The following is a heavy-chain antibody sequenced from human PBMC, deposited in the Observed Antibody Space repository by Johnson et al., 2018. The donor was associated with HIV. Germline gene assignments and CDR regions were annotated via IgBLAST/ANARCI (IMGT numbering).Heavy chain of an antibody. Sequence: EQLVESGGGLVQPGGSLRLSCAASGLSFSRSWMHWVRQAPAKELVWVSRTNNDGSTPTYSDSVKGRFPISRDNSKNTVSLQMSSLRAEDTAVYYCAKASHYDSSGNPSDAFDIWGQGTMVTVSS. CDR1: GLSFSRSW. D-gene: IGHD3-22*01. J-gene: IGHJ3*02. V-gene: IGHV3-74*01. CDR2: TNNDGSTP. CDR3: AKASHYDSSGNPSDAFDI.